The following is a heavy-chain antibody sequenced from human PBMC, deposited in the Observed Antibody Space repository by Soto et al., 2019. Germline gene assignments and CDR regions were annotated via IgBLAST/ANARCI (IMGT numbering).Heavy chain of an antibody. Sequence: VVSLRLSWAAAGVSCSTYAMSRVRQAPGQGLEWVSSISSRSTYIYYADSMRGRFTISRDNAKNSLYLQMNSLRAEDTAVYYCAKGSSSSVPYYSYMDVWGKGTTVTVSS. CDR3: AKGSSSSVPYYSYMDV. V-gene: IGHV3-21*01. CDR1: GVSCSTYA. J-gene: IGHJ6*03. CDR2: ISSRSTYI. D-gene: IGHD6-6*01.